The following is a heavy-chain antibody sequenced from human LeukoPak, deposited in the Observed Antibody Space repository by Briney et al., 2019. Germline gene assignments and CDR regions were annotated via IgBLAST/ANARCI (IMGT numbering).Heavy chain of an antibody. D-gene: IGHD3-16*02. J-gene: IGHJ4*02. CDR2: ISYDGINK. Sequence: GGSLRLSCAASGFTFTSYGMHWVRQAPGKGLEWVAVISYDGINKYYADSVKGRFTISRDNSKNTLYLQMNSLRGEDTAVYYCARHRTASDYWGQGTLVTVSS. CDR3: ARHRTASDY. V-gene: IGHV3-30*03. CDR1: GFTFTSYG.